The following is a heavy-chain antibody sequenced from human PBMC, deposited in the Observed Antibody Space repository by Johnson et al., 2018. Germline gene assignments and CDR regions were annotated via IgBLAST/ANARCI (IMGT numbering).Heavy chain of an antibody. CDR1: GFTFNTAW. Sequence: EVQLLESGGGLVEPGGSLRLSCVASGFTFNTAWMNWVRQAPGKGLEWVGRVRAKDAGGPTDYAAPVKGRFTITRDNSKNPLYLQMNSLRAEDTAVDYCAKDCMTTAAEYFQHWGQGTLVTVSS. CDR3: AKDCMTTAAEYFQH. CDR2: VRAKDAGGPT. J-gene: IGHJ1*01. D-gene: IGHD1-14*01. V-gene: IGHV3-15*01.